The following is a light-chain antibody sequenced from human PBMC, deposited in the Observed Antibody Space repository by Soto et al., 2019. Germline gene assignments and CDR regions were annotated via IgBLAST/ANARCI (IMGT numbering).Light chain of an antibody. CDR2: GAS. CDR1: QSVSSN. J-gene: IGKJ2*01. Sequence: EIVMTQSPATLSVSPGERATLSCRASQSVSSNLAWYQQKPGQAPRLLIYGASTRATGIPARFSGSGSGTEFALTISSLQCEDFAVYYCQQYNNWPPYTLGQGTKLEIK. V-gene: IGKV3-15*01. CDR3: QQYNNWPPYT.